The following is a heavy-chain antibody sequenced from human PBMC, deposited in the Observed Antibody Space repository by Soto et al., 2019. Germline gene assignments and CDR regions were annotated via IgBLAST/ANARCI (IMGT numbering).Heavy chain of an antibody. CDR3: ARCRVRGGYYFAY. V-gene: IGHV1-3*04. CDR2: INTDNGNT. D-gene: IGHD3-16*01. J-gene: IGHJ4*02. Sequence: GASVKVSCKASGYTFTTYAIHWVRQAPGQSLEWMGWINTDNGNTYYSQKMQARVTITRDTSASTAYMELSRLRSEDTAVYYCARCRVRGGYYFAYWGQGALVTVSS. CDR1: GYTFTTYA.